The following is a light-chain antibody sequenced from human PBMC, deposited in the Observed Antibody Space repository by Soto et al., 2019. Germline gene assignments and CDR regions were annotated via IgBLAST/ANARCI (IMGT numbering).Light chain of an antibody. CDR3: QQRSNWPWT. J-gene: IGKJ1*01. CDR2: EAS. V-gene: IGKV3-11*01. Sequence: EIVLTQSPATLSLSPGERATLSCRASESVSTFLAWYQQKPGQAPRLLIYEASSRATGIPARFSGGGSGTVFTLTISRLEPEDVAVYYCQQRSNWPWTLGQGTKVDIK. CDR1: ESVSTF.